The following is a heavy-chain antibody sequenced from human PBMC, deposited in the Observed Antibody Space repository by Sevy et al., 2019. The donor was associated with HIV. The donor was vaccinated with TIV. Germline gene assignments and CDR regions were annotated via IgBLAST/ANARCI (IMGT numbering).Heavy chain of an antibody. CDR1: VFTFRSYW. CDR3: ARDCSSTSCLWGLDV. J-gene: IGHJ6*02. V-gene: IGHV3-7*03. CDR2: IKVDGSEK. D-gene: IGHD2-2*01. Sequence: GGSLRLSCAVSVFTFRSYWTSWVRQAPGKGLEWVAHIKVDGSEKYHVDSVKGRFTISRDNAKNSLFLQMNSLRVEDTAVYYCARDCSSTSCLWGLDVWGQGTAVTVSS.